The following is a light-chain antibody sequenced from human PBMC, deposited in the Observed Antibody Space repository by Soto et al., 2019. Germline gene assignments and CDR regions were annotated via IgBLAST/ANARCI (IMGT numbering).Light chain of an antibody. V-gene: IGKV3-20*01. CDR1: QRLSTRY. Sequence: EIVLTQSPGTLSLSPGERATLSCRASQRLSTRYLAWYQQKPRQAPKLLISLSSTRATGIPARFSGGGSGAYFSLTTGRLEPEDFAVYYWEQYGSSPYTFGQGTRLEIK. CDR3: EQYGSSPYT. J-gene: IGKJ2*01. CDR2: LSS.